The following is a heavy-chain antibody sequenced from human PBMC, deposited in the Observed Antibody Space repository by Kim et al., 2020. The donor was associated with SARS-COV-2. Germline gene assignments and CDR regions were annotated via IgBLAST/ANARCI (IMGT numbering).Heavy chain of an antibody. CDR2: IIPIFGTA. CDR3: ARDSTRGVEWQQLDGDLAFDI. D-gene: IGHD6-13*01. Sequence: SVKVSCKASGGTFSSYAISWVRQAPGQGLEWMGGIIPIFGTANYAQKFQGRVTITADESTSTAYMELSSLRSEDTAVYYCARDSTRGVEWQQLDGDLAFDIWGQGTMVTVSS. CDR1: GGTFSSYA. J-gene: IGHJ3*02. V-gene: IGHV1-69*13.